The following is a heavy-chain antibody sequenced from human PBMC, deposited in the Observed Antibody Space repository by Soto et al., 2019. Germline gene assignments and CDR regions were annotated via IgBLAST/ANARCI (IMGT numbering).Heavy chain of an antibody. Sequence: EYVSVIYSGGSTYYADSVKGRFTISRDNYKNTLYLQMNSLRAEDTAVYYFFLMLWRRPSAILYW. V-gene: IGHV3-53*01. CDR3: FLMLWRRPSAILYW. J-gene: IGHJ2*01. CDR2: IYSGGST. D-gene: IGHD2-21*01.